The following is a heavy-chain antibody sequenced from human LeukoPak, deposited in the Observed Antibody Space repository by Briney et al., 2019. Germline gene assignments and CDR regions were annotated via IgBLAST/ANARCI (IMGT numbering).Heavy chain of an antibody. V-gene: IGHV4-39*01. CDR3: AGALRGEQLARGWFDP. CDR1: GGSINSSNSY. J-gene: IGHJ5*02. D-gene: IGHD6-6*01. Sequence: SETLSLTCTVSGGSINSSNSYWNWIRQPPGKKLEWIGSIYYTGSTFNSPSLKSRVTMSVDTSKNQFSLKLSSVTAADTAVYYCAGALRGEQLARGWFDPWGQGTLVTVSS. CDR2: IYYTGST.